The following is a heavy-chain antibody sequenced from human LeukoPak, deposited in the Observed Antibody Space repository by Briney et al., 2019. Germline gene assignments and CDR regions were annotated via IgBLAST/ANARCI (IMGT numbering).Heavy chain of an antibody. V-gene: IGHV4-59*01. Sequence: SETLSLTCTVSGGSISGSYWSWIRQPPGKGLEWIAYMYNSGSTNYNPSLKSRVTISIDTSKNQFSLKLSSLTAADTAIYYCTRGIESYGDYGYWGQGILVTVSS. CDR2: MYNSGST. CDR3: TRGIESYGDYGY. J-gene: IGHJ4*02. D-gene: IGHD4-17*01. CDR1: GGSISGSY.